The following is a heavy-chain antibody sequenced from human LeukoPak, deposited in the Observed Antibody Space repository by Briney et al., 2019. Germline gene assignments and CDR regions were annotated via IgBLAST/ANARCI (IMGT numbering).Heavy chain of an antibody. D-gene: IGHD6-13*01. Sequence: AETLSLTCAVYGGSFSGYYWSWIRQPPGKGLEWIGEINHSGSTNYNPSLKSRVTISVDTSKNQFSLKLSSVTAADTAVYYCARGRIAALDYWGQGTLVTVSS. CDR2: INHSGST. V-gene: IGHV4-34*01. J-gene: IGHJ4*02. CDR3: ARGRIAALDY. CDR1: GGSFSGYY.